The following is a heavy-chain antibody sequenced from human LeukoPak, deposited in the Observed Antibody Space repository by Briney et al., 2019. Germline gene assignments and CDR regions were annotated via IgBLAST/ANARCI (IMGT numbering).Heavy chain of an antibody. J-gene: IGHJ4*02. Sequence: PSETLSLTCTVSGDSISSASYYWGWIRQPPGKGLEWIGSIYYAGSTYYNPSLKSRVTISVDASKTQFSLKLSSVTAADTAVCYCARQLSRSSWYYFDHWGQGTLVTVSS. CDR2: IYYAGST. CDR1: GDSISSASYY. V-gene: IGHV4-39*01. D-gene: IGHD6-13*01. CDR3: ARQLSRSSWYYFDH.